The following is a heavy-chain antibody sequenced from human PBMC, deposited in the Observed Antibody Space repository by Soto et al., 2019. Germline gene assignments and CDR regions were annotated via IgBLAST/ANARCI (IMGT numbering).Heavy chain of an antibody. D-gene: IGHD3-3*01. CDR3: EREDLQASTYYDFWSRFSTGDGAWDI. CDR1: GAGVSRISAA. CDR2: TYYRFKWYN. Sequence: STTLSLACGFSGAGVSRISAAWNWIRQSPSRGLDWLGRTYYRFKWYNDSAVSVKSRVTINPDTSKNQFSLQLNSVTPQETADYYCEREDLQASTYYDFWSRFSTGDGAWDIRGQGTMVTVSS. J-gene: IGHJ3*02. V-gene: IGHV6-1*01.